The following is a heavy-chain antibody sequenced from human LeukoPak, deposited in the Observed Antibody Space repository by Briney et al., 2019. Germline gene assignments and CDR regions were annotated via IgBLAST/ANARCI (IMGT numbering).Heavy chain of an antibody. CDR2: ISAHNGNT. J-gene: IGHJ4*02. CDR3: ARDRGPSYCSTTSCRTLDW. Sequence: ASVKVSCKASGYTFSSYGLSWVRQAPGQRLEWMGWISAHNGNTNFAQRFQGRLTMTTDTPTNTAYMELRSLTSDDTAVYYCARDRGPSYCSTTSCRTLDWWGQGTLVTVSS. D-gene: IGHD2-2*01. V-gene: IGHV1-18*01. CDR1: GYTFSSYG.